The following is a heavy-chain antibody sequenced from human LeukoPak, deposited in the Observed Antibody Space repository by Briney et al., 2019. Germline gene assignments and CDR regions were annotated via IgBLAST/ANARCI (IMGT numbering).Heavy chain of an antibody. CDR1: GGTFSSYA. CDR2: IIPIFGTA. J-gene: IGHJ5*02. V-gene: IGHV1-69*13. D-gene: IGHD3-22*01. CDR3: ARARSPYYDSSGYRNWFDP. Sequence: SVKVSCKASGGTFSSYAISWVRQAPGQGLEWMGKIIPIFGTANYAQKFQGRVTITADESTSTAYMELSSLRSEDTAVYYCARARSPYYDSSGYRNWFDPWGQGTLVTVSS.